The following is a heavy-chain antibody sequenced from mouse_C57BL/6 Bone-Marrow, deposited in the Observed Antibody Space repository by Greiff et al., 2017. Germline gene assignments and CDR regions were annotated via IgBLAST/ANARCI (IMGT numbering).Heavy chain of an antibody. CDR2: IWSGGST. CDR1: GFSLTSSG. J-gene: IGHJ4*01. Sequence: VQLQQSGPGLVQPSQILSITCTVSGFSLTSSGVHWVRQSPGKGLEWLGVIWSGGSTDYNAAFISRLSISKDNSKSQVFFKMNSLQADDKAIYYWASTYTGYAMDYGGRGTAGTVYS. D-gene: IGHD5-1*01. CDR3: ASTYTGYAMDY. V-gene: IGHV2-2*01.